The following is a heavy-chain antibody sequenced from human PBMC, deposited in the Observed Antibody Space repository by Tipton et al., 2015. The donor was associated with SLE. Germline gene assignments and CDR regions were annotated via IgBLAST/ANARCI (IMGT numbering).Heavy chain of an antibody. CDR3: AQSAYTYGSFNS. CDR2: IYYSGST. Sequence: TLSLTCTVSGGSISGSNYYWGWIRQPPGKGLEWIGSIYYSGSTYYNPSLKSRVTISVDTSKNQFSLKVSSVTAADTAVYYCAQSAYTYGSFNSWGQGTLVTVSS. CDR1: GGSISGSNYY. D-gene: IGHD5-18*01. J-gene: IGHJ4*02. V-gene: IGHV4-39*01.